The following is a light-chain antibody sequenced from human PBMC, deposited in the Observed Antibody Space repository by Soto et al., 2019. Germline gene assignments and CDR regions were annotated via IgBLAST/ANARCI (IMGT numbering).Light chain of an antibody. V-gene: IGLV2-23*01. CDR2: EGS. Sequence: QSVLTQPASVSGSPGQSITISCTGTSSDVGSYNLVSWYQQHPGKAPKLMIYEGSKRPSGVSNRFSGSKSGNTASLTISGLQAEDEADYYCCSYAGSSTSLFGGGTKLTV. CDR3: CSYAGSSTSL. CDR1: SSDVGSYNL. J-gene: IGLJ2*01.